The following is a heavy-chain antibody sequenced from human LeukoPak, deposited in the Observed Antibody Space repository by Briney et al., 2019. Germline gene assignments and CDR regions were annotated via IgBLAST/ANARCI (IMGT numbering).Heavy chain of an antibody. CDR2: SYHTGST. Sequence: SETLSLTCTVSGYSITSGYYWGWIRQPPGKGLEWIGSSYHTGSTLYNPSLKSRVTISVDPSKNQFSLKLSSVIVADTAVYYCARDQDYYGSGSYGPDHWGQGTLVTVSS. J-gene: IGHJ5*02. D-gene: IGHD3-10*01. V-gene: IGHV4-38-2*02. CDR3: ARDQDYYGSGSYGPDH. CDR1: GYSITSGYY.